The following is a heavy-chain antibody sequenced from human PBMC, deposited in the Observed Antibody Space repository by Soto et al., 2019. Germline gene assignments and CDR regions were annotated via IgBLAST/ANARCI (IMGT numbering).Heavy chain of an antibody. CDR1: GDSVTSHY. CDR3: ARHCRNPNSWFGELLPSDY. Sequence: SETLSLTCSFSGDSVTSHYLTWIRQSPEKGLEWIGSIHYSGSTYYNPSLKSRVTISVDTSKNQFSLKLSSVTAADTAVYYCARHCRNPNSWFGELLPSDYWGQGTLVTVSS. CDR2: IHYSGST. V-gene: IGHV4-59*08. D-gene: IGHD3-10*01. J-gene: IGHJ4*02.